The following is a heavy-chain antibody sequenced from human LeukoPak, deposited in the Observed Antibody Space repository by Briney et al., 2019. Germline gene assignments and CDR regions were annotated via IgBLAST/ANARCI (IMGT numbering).Heavy chain of an antibody. CDR2: ISAYNGNT. CDR3: AKGAQDIVVVPAAMGLDWFDP. V-gene: IGHV1-18*03. D-gene: IGHD2-2*01. J-gene: IGHJ5*02. Sequence: ASVKVSCKASGYTFTSYGISWVRQAPGQGLEWMGWISAYNGNTNYAQKLQGRVTMTTDTSTSTAYMELRSLRSDDMAVYYCAKGAQDIVVVPAAMGLDWFDPWGQGTLVTVSS. CDR1: GYTFTSYG.